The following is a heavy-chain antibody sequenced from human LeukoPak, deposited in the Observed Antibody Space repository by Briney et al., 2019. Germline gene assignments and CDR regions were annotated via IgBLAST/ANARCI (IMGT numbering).Heavy chain of an antibody. J-gene: IGHJ4*01. V-gene: IGHV3-23*01. Sequence: RGSLRLSWAGSGFTFSSYAMSWVRQAPGKGLEWVSAISETGGTTYDADSVKGRFTISRDNSKSTLYLQMNSLRAEDTAVYYCAKDTSIGRYCSNGVCSPFDYWGQGTLVTVSS. CDR1: GFTFSSYA. CDR3: AKDTSIGRYCSNGVCSPFDY. D-gene: IGHD2-8*01. CDR2: ISETGGTT.